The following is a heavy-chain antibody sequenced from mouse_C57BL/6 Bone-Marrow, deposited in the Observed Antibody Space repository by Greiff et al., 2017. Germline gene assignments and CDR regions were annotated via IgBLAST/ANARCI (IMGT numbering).Heavy chain of an antibody. CDR3: ARSYDYDEYTMDY. V-gene: IGHV1-64*01. CDR1: GYTFTNYW. CDR2: MHPNGGSP. Sequence: QVQLQQPGAELVKPGASVKLSCKASGYTFTNYWMHWVKQRPGQGLEWIGMMHPNGGSPDYNEKFKSEATLSVDKSSRTAYMELSSLTSEDSAVYYCARSYDYDEYTMDYWGQGTSVTVSS. J-gene: IGHJ4*01. D-gene: IGHD2-4*01.